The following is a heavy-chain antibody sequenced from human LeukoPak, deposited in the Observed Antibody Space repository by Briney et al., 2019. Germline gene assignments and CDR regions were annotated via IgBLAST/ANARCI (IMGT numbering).Heavy chain of an antibody. CDR2: IIPILGIA. J-gene: IGHJ4*02. Sequence: SVKVSCKASGGTFTSYTISCVRQAPGQGLEWMGRIIPILGIANYAQKFQGRVTVTADKSTSTAYMELSSLRSAETSVYYCVAGGGRYYFDYWGQGTLVTVSS. CDR3: VAGGGRYYFDY. V-gene: IGHV1-69*02. CDR1: GGTFTSYT. D-gene: IGHD2-15*01.